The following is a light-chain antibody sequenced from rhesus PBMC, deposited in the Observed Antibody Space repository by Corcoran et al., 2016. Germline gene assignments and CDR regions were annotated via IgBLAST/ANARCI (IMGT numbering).Light chain of an antibody. V-gene: IGKV1-22*01. CDR1: QSISSW. J-gene: IGKJ2*01. CDR2: KAS. Sequence: DIQMTQSPSSLSASVGDTVTITCRASQSISSWLDWYQQTPGKAPKFLIYKASSLQSGVPSRFSGSGAGTDFTLTISSLQPEDFATYYCLQYSSSPYSFGQGTKVEIK. CDR3: LQYSSSPYS.